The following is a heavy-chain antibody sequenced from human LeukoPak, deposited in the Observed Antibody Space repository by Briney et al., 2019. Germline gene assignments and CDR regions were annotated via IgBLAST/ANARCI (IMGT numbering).Heavy chain of an antibody. J-gene: IGHJ4*02. V-gene: IGHV1-18*01. D-gene: IGHD4-17*01. Sequence: ASVKVSCKTSGYTFTTYGISWERQAPGQGIEWMGWISPDTGKTNYEQKLQGRVTMTTDTSTSTAYMELRSLRYDDTAVYYCARDYGDYDYWGQGTLVTVSS. CDR2: ISPDTGKT. CDR3: ARDYGDYDY. CDR1: GYTFTTYG.